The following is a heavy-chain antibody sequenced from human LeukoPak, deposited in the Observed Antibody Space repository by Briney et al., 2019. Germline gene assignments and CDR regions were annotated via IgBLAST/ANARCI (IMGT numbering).Heavy chain of an antibody. CDR1: GFTFSSYG. J-gene: IGHJ4*02. Sequence: GGSLRLSCAASGFTFSSYGMHWVRQAPGKGLEWVAVISYDGSNKYYADSVKGRFTISRDNSKNTLYLQMNSLRAEDTAVYYCARDRMDDYYDSSGLDYWGQGTLVTVSS. CDR2: ISYDGSNK. CDR3: ARDRMDDYYDSSGLDY. D-gene: IGHD3-22*01. V-gene: IGHV3-30*03.